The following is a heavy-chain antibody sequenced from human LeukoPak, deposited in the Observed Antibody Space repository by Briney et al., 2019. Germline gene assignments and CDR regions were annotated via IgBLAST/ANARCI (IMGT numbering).Heavy chain of an antibody. J-gene: IGHJ4*02. CDR1: GFTFSSYA. D-gene: IGHD3-22*01. V-gene: IGHV3-23*01. Sequence: GGSLRLSCAASGFTFSSYAMSWVRQAPGKGLEWVSAISGSGGSTYYADSVKGRFTISRDNSKNTLYLQMNSLRAEDTAVYYXXXXXXXDDSSGYYYVSYFDYWGQGTLVTVSS. CDR3: XXXXXXDDSSGYYYVSYFDY. CDR2: ISGSGGST.